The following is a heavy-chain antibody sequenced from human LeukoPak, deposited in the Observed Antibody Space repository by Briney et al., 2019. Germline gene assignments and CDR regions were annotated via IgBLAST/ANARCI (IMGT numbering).Heavy chain of an antibody. V-gene: IGHV3-30*02. CDR1: GFTFSWFG. J-gene: IGHJ4*02. CDR3: VKDRDDCIVD. D-gene: IGHD3-22*01. CDR2: VRTDGSIQ. Sequence: GGSLRLSCAASGFTFSWFGMHWVRQAPGKGLEWVAFVRTDGSIQYYADSVKGRFTISRDNWMNTVYLQMNSLRGDDTALYYCVKDRDDCIVDWGQGTLVTVSS.